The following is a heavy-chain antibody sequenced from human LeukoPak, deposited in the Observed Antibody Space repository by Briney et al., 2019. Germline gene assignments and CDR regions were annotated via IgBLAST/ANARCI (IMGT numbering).Heavy chain of an antibody. J-gene: IGHJ4*02. D-gene: IGHD1-26*01. CDR3: AREPRRGSYSGSFEY. CDR2: IYSGGST. V-gene: IGHV3-53*01. Sequence: GGSLRLSCAASGFTVSSNYMSWVRQAPGKGLEWVSVIYSGGSTYYADSVKGRFTISRDNSKNTLYLQMNSLRAEDTAVYYWAREPRRGSYSGSFEYGGQGTLVTVSS. CDR1: GFTVSSNY.